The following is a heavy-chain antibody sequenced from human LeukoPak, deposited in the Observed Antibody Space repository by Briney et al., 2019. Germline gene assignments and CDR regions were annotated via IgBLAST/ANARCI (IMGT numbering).Heavy chain of an antibody. D-gene: IGHD3-22*01. CDR3: ARVLPVGIPIDSYYYGMDV. CDR1: GGSISSYY. Sequence: SETLSLTCTVSGGSISSYYWSWIRQPPGKGLEWIGYIFYSGSTSYNPSLKSRVTISVDTSKNQFSLKLSSVTAADTAVYYCARVLPVGIPIDSYYYGMDVWGQGTTVTVSS. J-gene: IGHJ6*02. V-gene: IGHV4-59*01. CDR2: IFYSGST.